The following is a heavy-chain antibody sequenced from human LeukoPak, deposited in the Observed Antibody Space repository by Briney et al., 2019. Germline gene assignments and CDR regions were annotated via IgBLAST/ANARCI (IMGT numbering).Heavy chain of an antibody. CDR1: GGSISSGSYY. CDR3: GSQNSGWQYGPFDF. Sequence: SETLSLTCTVSGGSISSGSYYWGWIRQPPGKGLEWIGSIYYSGSAYYNPSLKSRVTISVDTSKNQFSLKLSSVTAADTAVYYCGSQNSGWQYGPFDFWGQGTLVTVSS. D-gene: IGHD6-19*01. V-gene: IGHV4-39*07. J-gene: IGHJ4*02. CDR2: IYYSGSA.